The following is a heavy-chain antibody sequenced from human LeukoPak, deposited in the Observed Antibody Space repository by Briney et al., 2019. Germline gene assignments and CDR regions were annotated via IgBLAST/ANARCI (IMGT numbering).Heavy chain of an antibody. D-gene: IGHD3-3*01. CDR1: GLTLSNYA. CDR3: AKAPRHDLAGFYFDY. CDR2: ISGSGGST. Sequence: PGGSLRLSCAAPGLTLSNYAMTWVRQAPGKGLEWVSGISGSGGSTWYADSVKVRFTISRANSKNMIYLQMSSLRAEDTALYYCAKAPRHDLAGFYFDYWGQGTLVTVSS. V-gene: IGHV3-23*01. J-gene: IGHJ4*02.